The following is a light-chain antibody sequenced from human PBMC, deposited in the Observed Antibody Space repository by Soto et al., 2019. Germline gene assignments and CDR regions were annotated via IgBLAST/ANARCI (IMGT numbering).Light chain of an antibody. CDR1: SSNIGTSS. Sequence: QSVLTQPHSASGTPGQRVTISCSGSSSNIGTSSVHWFQQLPGTAPKLLISTTNQRPSGVPERFSGSKSGTSASLAISGRQSEDEADYYCSAWDDSLNGHVFGTGTKVTVL. CDR2: TTN. J-gene: IGLJ1*01. CDR3: SAWDDSLNGHV. V-gene: IGLV1-44*01.